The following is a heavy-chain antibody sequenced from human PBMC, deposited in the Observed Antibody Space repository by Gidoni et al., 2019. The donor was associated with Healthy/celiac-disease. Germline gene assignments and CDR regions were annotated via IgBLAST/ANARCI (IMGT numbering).Heavy chain of an antibody. V-gene: IGHV3-33*01. J-gene: IGHJ6*02. CDR3: ARDGDSDYGMDV. CDR1: GFTFSSYG. CDR2: IWYDGSNK. Sequence: QVQLLEAGGGVVQPGRSLRLPCAASGFTFSSYGMHWVRQEPGKGLEWVAVIWYDGSNKYYADSVKGRFTISRDNSKNTLYLQMNSLRAEDTAVYYCARDGDSDYGMDVWGQGTTVTVSS. D-gene: IGHD7-27*01.